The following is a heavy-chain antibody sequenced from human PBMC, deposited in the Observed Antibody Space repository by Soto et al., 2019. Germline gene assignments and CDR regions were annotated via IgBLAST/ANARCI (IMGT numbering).Heavy chain of an antibody. D-gene: IGHD3-10*01. V-gene: IGHV3-30*18. Sequence: GGSLRLSCAASGFTFSSYGMHWVRQAPGKGLEWVAVISYDGSNKYYADSVKGRFTISRDNSKNTLYLQMNSLRAEDTAVYYCAKDQLRGVRGVITYFYGMDVWGQGTTVTVSS. CDR1: GFTFSSYG. CDR3: AKDQLRGVRGVITYFYGMDV. CDR2: ISYDGSNK. J-gene: IGHJ6*02.